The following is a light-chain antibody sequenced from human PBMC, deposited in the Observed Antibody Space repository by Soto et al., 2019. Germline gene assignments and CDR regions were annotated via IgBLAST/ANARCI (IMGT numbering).Light chain of an antibody. CDR2: AAS. Sequence: DIQLTQSPSFLSAPVGDRVTITCRASQGISSFLAWYQQKPGKAPKLLIYAASTLQSGVPSRFSGSGSGTEFTLTISSLQPEDFATYYCQQVNSYPLTFGGGTKVEIK. J-gene: IGKJ4*01. V-gene: IGKV1-9*01. CDR1: QGISSF. CDR3: QQVNSYPLT.